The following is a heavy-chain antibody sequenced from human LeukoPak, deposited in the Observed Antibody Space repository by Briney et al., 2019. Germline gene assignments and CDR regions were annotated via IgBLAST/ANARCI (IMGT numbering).Heavy chain of an antibody. D-gene: IGHD1-26*01. CDR3: ARQVGATVGPSFDY. CDR1: GFTFSSYA. V-gene: IGHV3-30*04. CDR2: ISYDGSNK. Sequence: PGESLRLSCAASGFTFSSYAMHWVRQAPGKGLEWVAVISYDGSNKYYADSVKSRFTISRDNSKNTLYLQMNSLRAEDTAVYYCARQVGATVGPSFDYWGQGTLVTVSS. J-gene: IGHJ4*02.